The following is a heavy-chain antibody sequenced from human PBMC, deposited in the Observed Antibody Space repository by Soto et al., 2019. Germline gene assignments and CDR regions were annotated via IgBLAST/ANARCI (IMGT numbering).Heavy chain of an antibody. V-gene: IGHV1-18*01. CDR3: ARDPHLGYCSGGSCSPGYYFDY. CDR1: GYTFTSHG. D-gene: IGHD2-15*01. J-gene: IGHJ4*02. Sequence: GASVKVSCKASGYTFTSHGISWVRQAPGRGLEWMGWISAYNGNTNYAQKLQGRVTMTTDTSTSTAYMELSRLRSDDTAVYYCARDPHLGYCSGGSCSPGYYFDYWGKGTLVTVST. CDR2: ISAYNGNT.